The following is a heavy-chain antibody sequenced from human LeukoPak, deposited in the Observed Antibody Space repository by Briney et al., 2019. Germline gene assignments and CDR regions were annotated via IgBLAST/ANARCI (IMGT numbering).Heavy chain of an antibody. CDR2: IKQDGSEK. J-gene: IGHJ4*02. Sequence: GGSLRLSCAASGFTFSSYWTSWVRQAPGKGLEWVANIKQDGSEKYYVDSVKGRFTISRDNAKNSLYLQMNSLRAEDTAVYYCARGIAWFGELSPYFDYWGQGTLVTVSS. CDR1: GFTFSSYW. V-gene: IGHV3-7*03. CDR3: ARGIAWFGELSPYFDY. D-gene: IGHD3-10*01.